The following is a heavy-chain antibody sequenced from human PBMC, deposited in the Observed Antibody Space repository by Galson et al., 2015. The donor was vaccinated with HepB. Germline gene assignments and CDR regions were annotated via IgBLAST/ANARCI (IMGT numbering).Heavy chain of an antibody. D-gene: IGHD2-8*02. CDR3: AGGVVDAGS. V-gene: IGHV4-59*03. CDR1: GASISSHH. Sequence: TLSLTCSVSGASISSHHWSWSRQSPGEGLEWMGYISYSSGNTYYNPSLKSRFAISIDTSKNQLSLTLNTVNAADPAVYYCAGGVVDAGSWGQGILVTVSS. CDR2: ISYSSGNT. J-gene: IGHJ5*02.